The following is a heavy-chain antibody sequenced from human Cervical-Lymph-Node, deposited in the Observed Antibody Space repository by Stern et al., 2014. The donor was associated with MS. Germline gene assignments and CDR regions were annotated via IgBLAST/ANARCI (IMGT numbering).Heavy chain of an antibody. CDR2: SVWADDQ. D-gene: IGHD5-18*01. CDR1: GFALSPSGVG. J-gene: IGHJ4*02. CDR3: AHSLRQGFSYGPRFDY. Sequence: QVTLRESGPTVVKPPQTLTLTCTFSGFALSPSGVGVGWIRQPPGKALEWLASVWADDQRSSPSLKSRLTITKDTSKNQVVLALTNMDPGDSGTYYCAHSLRQGFSYGPRFDYWGQGTLVSVSS. V-gene: IGHV2-5*02.